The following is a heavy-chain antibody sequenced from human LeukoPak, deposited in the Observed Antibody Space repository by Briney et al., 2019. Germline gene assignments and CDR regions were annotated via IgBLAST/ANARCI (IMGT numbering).Heavy chain of an antibody. V-gene: IGHV1-69*04. CDR2: IIPILGIA. D-gene: IGHD3-22*01. Sequence: SVKVSCKASGGTFSSYAISWTRQAPGQGLEWMGRIIPILGIATYAQKVQGRVTITAAKSKSTAYMDLNILRSEDQATDYCSREVITLYDFDYWGQGTLVTVSS. J-gene: IGHJ4*02. CDR3: SREVITLYDFDY. CDR1: GGTFSSYA.